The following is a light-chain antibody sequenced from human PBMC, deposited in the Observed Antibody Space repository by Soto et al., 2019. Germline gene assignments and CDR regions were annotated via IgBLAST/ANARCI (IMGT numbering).Light chain of an antibody. CDR2: NTS. Sequence: QAVVTQEPSLTVSPGGTVTLTCASSTGTVTSGYYPSWFQQKPGQAPRALIYNTSNKHSWTPARFSGSLLGGKAALTLSGVQLEAEAEYYCLLYYGGAFVLGTGTRVTVL. J-gene: IGLJ1*01. V-gene: IGLV7-43*01. CDR3: LLYYGGAFV. CDR1: TGTVTSGYY.